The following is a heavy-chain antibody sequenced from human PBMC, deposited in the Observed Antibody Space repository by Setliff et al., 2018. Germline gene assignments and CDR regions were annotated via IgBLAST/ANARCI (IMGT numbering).Heavy chain of an antibody. V-gene: IGHV4-61*09. D-gene: IGHD2-15*01. Sequence: SETLSLTCNVSGASISSGSHYWSWIRQSAGEKPTWIGHVYSTGSTNYYPSFESRVSISVDKSNNQFSLKMTSVTAADTAMYYCVRDRYGRNSDGSGVYNWFDSWGQGILVTVSS. J-gene: IGHJ5*01. CDR2: VYSTGST. CDR3: VRDRYGRNSDGSGVYNWFDS. CDR1: GASISSGSHY.